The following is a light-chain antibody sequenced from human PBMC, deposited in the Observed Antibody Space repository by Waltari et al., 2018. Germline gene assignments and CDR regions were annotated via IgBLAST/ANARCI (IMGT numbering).Light chain of an antibody. CDR2: GAS. J-gene: IGKJ1*01. V-gene: IGKV3-20*01. CDR1: QSVSRA. CDR3: QHYVSLPVT. Sequence: IVLTQSPGTLSLSPGERATLSCRASQSVSRAIAWYQQNPGQAPRPLIYGASNRATGIPDRFSGSGSGTDFSLIISRLEPEDFAVYYCQHYVSLPVTFGQGTKVEIK.